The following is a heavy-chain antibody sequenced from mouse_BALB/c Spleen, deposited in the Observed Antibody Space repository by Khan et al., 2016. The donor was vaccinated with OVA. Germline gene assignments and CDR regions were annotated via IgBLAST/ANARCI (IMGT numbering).Heavy chain of an antibody. V-gene: IGHV3-6*02. J-gene: IGHJ3*01. CDR2: IRYDGDS. CDR1: GYSITSGHF. CDR3: ARGGSAGPAWFTY. D-gene: IGHD3-1*01. Sequence: VQLKESGPGLVKPSQSLSLTCSVTGYSITSGHFWNWIRQFPGNKLEWMGYIRYDGDSNYNPSLKNLISITRDTSKNRFFLKLNSRIPEDTATYYCARGGSAGPAWFTYWGQGTLVTVSA.